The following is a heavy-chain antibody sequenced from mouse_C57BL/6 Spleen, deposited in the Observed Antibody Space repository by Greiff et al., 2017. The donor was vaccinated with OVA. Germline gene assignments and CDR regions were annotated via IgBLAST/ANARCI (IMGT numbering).Heavy chain of an antibody. CDR1: GYTFTSYW. CDR2: IDPSDSYT. D-gene: IGHD2-4*01. V-gene: IGHV1-50*01. Sequence: QVQLQQSGAELVKPGASVKLSCKASGYTFTSYWMQWVKQRPGQGLEWIGEIDPSDSYTNYNQKFKGKATLTVDTSSSTAYMQLSSLTSEDSAVYYCARLDYYDYDYAMDYWGQGTSVTVSS. CDR3: ARLDYYDYDYAMDY. J-gene: IGHJ4*01.